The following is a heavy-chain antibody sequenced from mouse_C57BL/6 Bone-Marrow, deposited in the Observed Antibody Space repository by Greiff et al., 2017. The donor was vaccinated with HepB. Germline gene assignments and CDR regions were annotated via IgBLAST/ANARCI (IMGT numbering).Heavy chain of an antibody. CDR1: GFNIKDDY. V-gene: IGHV14-4*01. CDR3: TGCLLFAY. CDR2: IDPENGDT. D-gene: IGHD2-1*01. J-gene: IGHJ3*01. Sequence: VQLQQSGAELVRPGASVKLSCTASGFNIKDDYMHWVKQRPEQGLEWIGWIDPENGDTEYASKFQGKATITADTSSNTAYLQLSSLTSEDTAVYYCTGCLLFAYWGQGTLVTVSA.